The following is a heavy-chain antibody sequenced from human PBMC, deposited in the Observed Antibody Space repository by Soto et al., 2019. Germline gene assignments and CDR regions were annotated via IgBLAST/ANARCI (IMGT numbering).Heavy chain of an antibody. D-gene: IGHD2-15*01. CDR3: ARGVGYCSAGSCNWFDP. Sequence: GESLKISCKGSGYSFTSYWIGWVRQMPGKGLEWMGIIYPGDSDTRYSPSFQGQVTISADKSISTAYLQWSSLKASDTAMYYCARGVGYCSAGSCNWFDPWGQGTLVTVSS. CDR2: IYPGDSDT. CDR1: GYSFTSYW. J-gene: IGHJ5*02. V-gene: IGHV5-51*03.